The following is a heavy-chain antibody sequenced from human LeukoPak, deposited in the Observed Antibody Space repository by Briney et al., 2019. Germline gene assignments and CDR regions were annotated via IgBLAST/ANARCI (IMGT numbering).Heavy chain of an antibody. D-gene: IGHD5-18*01. CDR2: ISSSGSTI. J-gene: IGHJ3*02. V-gene: IGHV3-48*03. CDR1: GFTFSSYE. Sequence: GGSLRLSCAASGFTFSSYEMNWVRQAPGKGLEWVSYISSSGSTIYYADSVKGRFTISRDSAKNSLYLQMNSLRAEDTAVYYCARSVGYSYEYAFDIWGQGTMVTVSS. CDR3: ARSVGYSYEYAFDI.